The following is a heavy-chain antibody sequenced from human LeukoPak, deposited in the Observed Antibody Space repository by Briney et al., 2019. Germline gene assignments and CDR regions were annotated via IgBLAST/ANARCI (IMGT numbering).Heavy chain of an antibody. D-gene: IGHD3-3*01. Sequence: SQTLSLTCTVSGGSISRGDYYWSWIRQPPGKGLEWIGYIYYSGSTYYNPSLKSRVTISVDTSKNQFSLKLSSVTAADTAVYYCARLRFLEWLPMGVYFDYWGQGTLVTVSS. CDR1: GGSISRGDYY. CDR3: ARLRFLEWLPMGVYFDY. J-gene: IGHJ4*02. CDR2: IYYSGST. V-gene: IGHV4-30-4*08.